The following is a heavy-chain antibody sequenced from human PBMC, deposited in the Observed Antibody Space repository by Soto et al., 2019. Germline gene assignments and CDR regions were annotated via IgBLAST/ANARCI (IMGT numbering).Heavy chain of an antibody. D-gene: IGHD6-19*01. CDR3: ARDGEAGTGYYYYGMDA. V-gene: IGHV4-34*01. CDR2: INHSGST. J-gene: IGHJ6*02. CDR1: GGSFSGYY. Sequence: XETLSLTCAVYGGSFSGYYWIWIRQPPGKGLEWIGEINHSGSTNYNPSLKSRVTISVDTSKNQFSLKLSSVTAADTAVYYCARDGEAGTGYYYYGMDAWGQGTTVTVSS.